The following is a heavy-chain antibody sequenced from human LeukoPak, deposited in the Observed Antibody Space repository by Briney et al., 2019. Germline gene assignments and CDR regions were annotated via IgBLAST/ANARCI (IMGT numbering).Heavy chain of an antibody. Sequence: SETLSLTCTVSGGSISSYYWSWIRQPPGKGLEWIRYIYYSGSTNYNPSLKSRVTISVDTSKNQFSLKLSSVTAADTAVYYCARVGWRQWLLDAFDIWGQGTMVTVSS. CDR3: ARVGWRQWLLDAFDI. V-gene: IGHV4-59*01. CDR2: IYYSGST. J-gene: IGHJ3*02. CDR1: GGSISSYY. D-gene: IGHD6-19*01.